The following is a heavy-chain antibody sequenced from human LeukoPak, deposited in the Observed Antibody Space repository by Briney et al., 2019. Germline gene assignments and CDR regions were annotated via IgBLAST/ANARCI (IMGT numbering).Heavy chain of an antibody. CDR3: ARRGFGVLTFDY. J-gene: IGHJ4*02. CDR2: IYPGDSDT. V-gene: IGHV5-51*01. Sequence: GESLKTSCKGSGYSFTNYWVAWVRQMPGKGLQWMGIIYPGDSDTRYSPSFQGQVTISADTSVSTAYLQWSSLKASDTAMYYCARRGFGVLTFDYWGQGTLVTVSS. D-gene: IGHD3-3*01. CDR1: GYSFTNYW.